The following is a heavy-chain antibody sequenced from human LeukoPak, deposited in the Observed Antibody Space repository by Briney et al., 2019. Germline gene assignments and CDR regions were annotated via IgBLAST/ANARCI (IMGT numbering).Heavy chain of an antibody. D-gene: IGHD5-12*01. CDR3: ARDGVNSGYEH. V-gene: IGHV1-69*13. CDR2: IIPIFGTA. Sequence: SVKVSCKASGYTFTSYDISWVRQAPGQGLEWMGGIIPIFGTANYAQKFQGRVTITADESTSTAYMELSSLRSEDTAVYYCARDGVNSGYEHWGQGTLVTVSS. CDR1: GYTFTSYD. J-gene: IGHJ1*01.